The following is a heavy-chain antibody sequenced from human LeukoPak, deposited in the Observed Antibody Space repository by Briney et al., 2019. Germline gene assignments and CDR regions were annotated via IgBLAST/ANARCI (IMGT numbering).Heavy chain of an antibody. Sequence: SETLSLTCTVSGGSISSSSYYWAWIRRPPGKGLEWIGSVYYSGSTYYNPSLKSRVTISIDTSKNQFSLKLSSVTAADTAVYYCLRHPRPYSSGWYYFDYWGQGTLVTVSS. CDR2: VYYSGST. CDR3: LRHPRPYSSGWYYFDY. CDR1: GGSISSSSYY. V-gene: IGHV4-39*01. J-gene: IGHJ4*02. D-gene: IGHD6-19*01.